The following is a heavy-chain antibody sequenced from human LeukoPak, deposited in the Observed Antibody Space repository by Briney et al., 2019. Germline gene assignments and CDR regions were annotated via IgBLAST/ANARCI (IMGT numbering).Heavy chain of an antibody. CDR2: ISGSSVYR. Sequence: GGSLRLSCAANGFTFTNYSIHWVRQAPGKGLEWVSCISGSSVYRYYADSVKGRFTISRDNAKNSLYLQMNSLRAEDTAVYYCARVSVAGSVIDAFDMWGQGTMVTVSS. CDR3: ARVSVAGSVIDAFDM. V-gene: IGHV3-21*01. CDR1: GFTFTNYS. J-gene: IGHJ3*02. D-gene: IGHD6-19*01.